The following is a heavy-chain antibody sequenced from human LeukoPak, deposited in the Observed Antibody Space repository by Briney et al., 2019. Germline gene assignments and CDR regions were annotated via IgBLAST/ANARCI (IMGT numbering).Heavy chain of an antibody. V-gene: IGHV3-74*01. D-gene: IGHD4-17*01. J-gene: IGHJ3*02. CDR1: GFTFSSYW. Sequence: PGGSLRLSCAASGFTFSSYWMHWVRQAPGKGLVWVSRINSDGSSTSYADSVKGRFTISRDNAKNTLYLQMNSLRAEDTAVYYCARSRTGFYGDSPGDAFDIWGQGTMVTVSS. CDR2: INSDGSST. CDR3: ARSRTGFYGDSPGDAFDI.